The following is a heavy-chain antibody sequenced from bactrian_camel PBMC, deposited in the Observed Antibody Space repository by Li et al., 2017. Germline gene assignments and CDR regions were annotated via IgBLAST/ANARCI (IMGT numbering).Heavy chain of an antibody. CDR3: AADQVRLPSGGSWLTHLASFGF. D-gene: IGHD2*01. CDR1: GDTFSSYY. Sequence: QVQLVESGGGSVQAGGSLRLSCVLSGDTFSSYYMAWFRKEREAVAAIDTAGSATYSASVAGRFTISKDNAKNTVYLEMNNLKPEDTAMYYCAADQVRLPSGGSWLTHLASFGFWGQGTQVTVS. V-gene: IGHV3S53*01. J-gene: IGHJ6*01. CDR2: IDTAGSA.